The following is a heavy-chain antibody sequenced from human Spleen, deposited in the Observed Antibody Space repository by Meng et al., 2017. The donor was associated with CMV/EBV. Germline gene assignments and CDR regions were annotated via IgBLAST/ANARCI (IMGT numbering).Heavy chain of an antibody. D-gene: IGHD3/OR15-3a*01. Sequence: LRLSCAASGFTFSNYAMNWVRQAPGRGLEWVSVIYSGGSSTYYADSVKGRFTISRDNSKNTLYLQMNSLRAEDTAVYYCVKGLGRLDYWGQGTLVTVSS. CDR1: GFTFSNYA. J-gene: IGHJ4*02. CDR2: IYSGGSST. CDR3: VKGLGRLDY. V-gene: IGHV3-23*03.